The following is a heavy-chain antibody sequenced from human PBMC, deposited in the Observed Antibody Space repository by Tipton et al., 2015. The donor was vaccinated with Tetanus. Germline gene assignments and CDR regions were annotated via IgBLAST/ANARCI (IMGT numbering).Heavy chain of an antibody. CDR3: ASHYGSGSDDAFDI. D-gene: IGHD3-10*01. Sequence: TLSLTCTVSGGSISSYYWSWIRQPAGKGLEWIGRIYTSGSTNYNPSFKSRVTMSVDTSKNQFSLKLSSVTAADTAVYYCASHYGSGSDDAFDIWGQGTMVTVSS. J-gene: IGHJ3*02. CDR1: GGSISSYY. CDR2: IYTSGST. V-gene: IGHV4-4*07.